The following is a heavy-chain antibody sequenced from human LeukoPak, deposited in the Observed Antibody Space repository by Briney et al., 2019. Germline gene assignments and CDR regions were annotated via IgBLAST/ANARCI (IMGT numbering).Heavy chain of an antibody. CDR3: VKSGGYGLIDY. V-gene: IGHV4-4*07. D-gene: IGHD1-26*01. Sequence: KPSETLSLTCTVSGGSFSIYYWSWIRQPAGKGLEYIGRIYTSGSTNYNPSLKSRVTMSVDTSKSQFSLKLSSVTAADTAMYYCVKSGGYGLIDYWGQGTRVTVSS. CDR1: GGSFSIYY. CDR2: IYTSGST. J-gene: IGHJ4*02.